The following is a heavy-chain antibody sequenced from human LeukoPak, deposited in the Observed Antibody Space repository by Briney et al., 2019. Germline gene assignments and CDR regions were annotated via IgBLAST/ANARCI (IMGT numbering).Heavy chain of an antibody. V-gene: IGHV4-34*01. J-gene: IGHJ5*02. Sequence: QTSETLSLTCAVYGGSFSGYYWSWIRQPPGKGLEWIGEINHSGSTNYNPSFKSRVTISVDTSKNQFSLKLSSVTAADTAVYYCARGRSLGGPFDPWGQGTLVTVSS. CDR3: ARGRSLGGPFDP. CDR2: INHSGST. CDR1: GGSFSGYY. D-gene: IGHD7-27*01.